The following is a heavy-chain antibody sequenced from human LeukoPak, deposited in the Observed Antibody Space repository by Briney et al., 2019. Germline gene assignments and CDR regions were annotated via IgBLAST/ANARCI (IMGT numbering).Heavy chain of an antibody. D-gene: IGHD3-22*01. Sequence: QPGRSLRLSCAASGFTFSSYAMRWVRQAPGKGLEWVAVISYDGSNKYYADSVKGRFTISRDNSKNTLYLQMNSLGAEDTAVYYCARERYYYDSGAPTPHAFDIWGQGTVVTVSS. CDR1: GFTFSSYA. CDR2: ISYDGSNK. J-gene: IGHJ3*02. V-gene: IGHV3-30*04. CDR3: ARERYYYDSGAPTPHAFDI.